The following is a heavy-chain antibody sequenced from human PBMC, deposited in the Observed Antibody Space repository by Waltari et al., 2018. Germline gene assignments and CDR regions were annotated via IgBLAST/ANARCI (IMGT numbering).Heavy chain of an antibody. Sequence: QVQLQQWGAGLLKPSETLSLTCAVYGGSFGGYYWSWIRQPPGKGLEWIGEINHSGSTNYNPSLKSRVTISVDTSKNQFSLKLSSVTAADTAVYYCARSRRWLQLGRLDYWGQGTLVTVSS. D-gene: IGHD5-12*01. CDR1: GGSFGGYY. CDR2: INHSGST. CDR3: ARSRRWLQLGRLDY. V-gene: IGHV4-34*01. J-gene: IGHJ4*02.